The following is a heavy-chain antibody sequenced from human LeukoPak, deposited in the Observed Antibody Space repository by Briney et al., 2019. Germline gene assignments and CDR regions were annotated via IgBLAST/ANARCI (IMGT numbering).Heavy chain of an antibody. V-gene: IGHV3-30-3*01. CDR3: ARDFNWNDAPDY. CDR2: ISYDGSNK. Sequence: PGGSLRLSCAASGFSFSSYAMHWVRQAPGKGLEWVAVISYDGSNKYYADSVKGRFTIYRDNSKDTLYLQMNSLRAEDTAVYYCARDFNWNDAPDYWGQGTLVTVSS. D-gene: IGHD1-20*01. J-gene: IGHJ4*02. CDR1: GFSFSSYA.